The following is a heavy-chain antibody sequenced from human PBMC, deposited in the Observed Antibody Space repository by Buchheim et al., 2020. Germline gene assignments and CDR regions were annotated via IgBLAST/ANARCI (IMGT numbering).Heavy chain of an antibody. D-gene: IGHD3-22*01. J-gene: IGHJ4*02. Sequence: EVQLVESGGGLVQPGGSLRLSCAASGFSFTNYAMSWVRQAPGKGPEWVSGMNGSGGSKYYADSVKGRFTISRDNSKKTLYLQMNSLRAEDTAVYYCAKDQYYDSSGSFDDWGQG. V-gene: IGHV3-23*04. CDR2: MNGSGGSK. CDR1: GFSFTNYA. CDR3: AKDQYYDSSGSFDD.